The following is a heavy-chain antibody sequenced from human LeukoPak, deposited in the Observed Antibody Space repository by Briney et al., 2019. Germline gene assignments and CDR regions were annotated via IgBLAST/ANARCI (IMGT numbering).Heavy chain of an antibody. CDR3: AKDSGSYRKYYFDY. V-gene: IGHV3-23*01. J-gene: IGHJ4*02. Sequence: GGSLRLSCAASGFTFRNYAMSWVRQAPGKGLEWVSTISVGGDSTLYADSVKGRFTISRDTSKNTLFLQMNSLRGEDTAVYYCAKDSGSYRKYYFDYWGQGTLVTVSS. CDR1: GFTFRNYA. D-gene: IGHD1-26*01. CDR2: ISVGGDST.